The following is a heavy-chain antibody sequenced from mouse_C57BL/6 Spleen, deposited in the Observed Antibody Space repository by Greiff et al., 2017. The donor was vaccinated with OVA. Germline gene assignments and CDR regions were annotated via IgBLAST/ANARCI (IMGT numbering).Heavy chain of an antibody. Sequence: EVMLVESGGGLVKPGGSLKLSCAASGFTFSSYTMSWVRQTPEKRLEWVATISGGGGNTYYPDSVKGRFTISRDNAKNTLYLQMSSLMSEDTALYYCARHDGYYSYYYAMDYWGQGTSVTVSS. V-gene: IGHV5-9*01. CDR2: ISGGGGNT. J-gene: IGHJ4*01. CDR3: ARHDGYYSYYYAMDY. D-gene: IGHD2-3*01. CDR1: GFTFSSYT.